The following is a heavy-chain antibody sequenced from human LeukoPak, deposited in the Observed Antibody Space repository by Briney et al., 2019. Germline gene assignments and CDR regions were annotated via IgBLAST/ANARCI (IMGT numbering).Heavy chain of an antibody. Sequence: GGPLRLSCTASVFTFSRLAMSGVPEATGKGVEGISAIGSSGGSTYYADAVKGRFTISRDNSKNTLYLQMNTLSAEDKDVYYCANGYQLHPFDYWGQGTLVTVSS. V-gene: IGHV3-23*01. J-gene: IGHJ4*02. D-gene: IGHD2-2*01. CDR1: VFTFSRLA. CDR3: ANGYQLHPFDY. CDR2: IGSSGGST.